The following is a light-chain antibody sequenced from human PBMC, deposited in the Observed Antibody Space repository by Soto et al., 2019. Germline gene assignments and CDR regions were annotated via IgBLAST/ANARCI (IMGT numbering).Light chain of an antibody. CDR2: LGS. CDR3: MQALQSLN. Sequence: DIVIRHSPLSLPVTPVDPASISFMSNQILLHNNGYNYLDWYMQKPGQSPQLLIYLGSNRASGVPDRFSGSGSGIDFTLKISRVEAADVGVYYCMQALQSLNLGQGTRLEIK. V-gene: IGKV2-28*01. CDR1: QILLHNNGYNY. J-gene: IGKJ5*01.